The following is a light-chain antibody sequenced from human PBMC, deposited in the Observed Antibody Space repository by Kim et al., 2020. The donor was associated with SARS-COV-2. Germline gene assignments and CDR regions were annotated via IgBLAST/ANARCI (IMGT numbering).Light chain of an antibody. CDR2: DAS. J-gene: IGKJ1*01. CDR3: QQYNDWPWT. CDR1: QSISTN. V-gene: IGKV3-15*01. Sequence: EIVMKQSPATLSVSPGEGVTLSCRASQSISTNLGWYQQKPGQAPRLLISDASTRATGIPARFSGSGSGTEFTLTISSLQSEDFAVYCCQQYNDWPWTFGQGTKVDIK.